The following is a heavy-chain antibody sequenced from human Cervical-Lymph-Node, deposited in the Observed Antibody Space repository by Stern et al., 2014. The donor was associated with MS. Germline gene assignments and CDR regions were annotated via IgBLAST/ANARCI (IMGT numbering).Heavy chain of an antibody. D-gene: IGHD3-16*01. J-gene: IGHJ5*02. V-gene: IGHV1-69*17. CDR3: ARGGGDNWFDP. Sequence: QVQLVESGAEVKEPGSSVKVSCKFIGGISWVRQAPGQGLEWMGGVIAFVGISNYAQKFQGRLYSTADTSTNTTYLHLNRLTPDDTAIYYCARGGGDNWFDPWGQGTLVTVSS. CDR2: VIAFVGIS. CDR1: GG.